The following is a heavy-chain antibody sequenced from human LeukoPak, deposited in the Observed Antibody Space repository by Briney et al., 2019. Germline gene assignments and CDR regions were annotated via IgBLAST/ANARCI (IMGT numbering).Heavy chain of an antibody. CDR3: ADGILTGYYMLYYYGMDV. Sequence: GSSVKVSCKASGGTFSSYAISWVRQAPGQGLEWMGGIIPIFGTANYAQKFQGRVTITADESTSTAYMELSSLRSEDTAVYYCADGILTGYYMLYYYGMDVWGQGTTVTVSS. V-gene: IGHV1-69*01. J-gene: IGHJ6*02. CDR1: GGTFSSYA. D-gene: IGHD3-9*01. CDR2: IIPIFGTA.